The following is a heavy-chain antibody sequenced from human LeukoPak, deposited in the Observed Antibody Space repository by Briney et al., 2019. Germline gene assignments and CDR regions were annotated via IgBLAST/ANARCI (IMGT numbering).Heavy chain of an antibody. CDR2: ISGDGGST. D-gene: IGHD6-6*01. CDR1: GFTFDDYA. J-gene: IGHJ6*03. Sequence: PGGSLRLSCAASGFTFDDYAMLWVRPAPGKGLEWVSLISGDGGSTYYADSVKGRFTISRDNSKNSLYLQMNSLRTEDTALYYCAKDRDGVGARYYYYYMDVWGKGTTVTVSS. V-gene: IGHV3-43*02. CDR3: AKDRDGVGARYYYYYMDV.